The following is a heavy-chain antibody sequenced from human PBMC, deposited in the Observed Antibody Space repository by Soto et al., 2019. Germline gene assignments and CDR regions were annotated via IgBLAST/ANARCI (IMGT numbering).Heavy chain of an antibody. J-gene: IGHJ5*02. V-gene: IGHV3-33*01. CDR1: GFTFSSYG. CDR2: IWYDGSNK. D-gene: IGHD2-2*01. Sequence: QVQLVESGGGVVQPGRSLRLSCAASGFTFSSYGMHWVRQAPGKGLEWVAVIWYDGSNKYYADSVKGRFTISRDNSKNTLYLKMNSLRAEDTAVYYCAREAKDIVVVPAADRNWFDPWGQGTLVTVSS. CDR3: AREAKDIVVVPAADRNWFDP.